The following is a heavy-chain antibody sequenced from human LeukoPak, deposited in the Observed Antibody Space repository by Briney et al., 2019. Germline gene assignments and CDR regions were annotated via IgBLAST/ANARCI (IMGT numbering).Heavy chain of an antibody. CDR3: AKGDIVVVLAANWFDP. J-gene: IGHJ5*02. CDR1: GFTFSSYA. D-gene: IGHD2-2*01. Sequence: GGSLRLSCAASGFTFSSYAMSWVRQAPGKGLEWVSAISGSGGSTYYADSVKGRFTISRDNSKNTLYLQMNSLRAEDTAVYYCAKGDIVVVLAANWFDPWGQGTLVTVSS. V-gene: IGHV3-23*01. CDR2: ISGSGGST.